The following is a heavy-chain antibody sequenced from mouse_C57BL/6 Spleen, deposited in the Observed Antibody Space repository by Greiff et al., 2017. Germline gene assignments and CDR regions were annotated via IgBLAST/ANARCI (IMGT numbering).Heavy chain of an antibody. Sequence: EVKLQESGAELVRPGASVKLSCTASGFNIKDDYMHWVKQRPEQGLEWIGWIDPENGDTEYASKFQGKATITADTSSNTAYLQLSSLTSEDTAVYYCTGGPLNFDYWGQGTTLTVSS. CDR3: TGGPLNFDY. V-gene: IGHV14-4*01. CDR1: GFNIKDDY. CDR2: IDPENGDT. J-gene: IGHJ2*01.